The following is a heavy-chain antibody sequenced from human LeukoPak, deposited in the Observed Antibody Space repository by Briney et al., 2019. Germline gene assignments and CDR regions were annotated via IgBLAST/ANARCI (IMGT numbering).Heavy chain of an antibody. CDR1: GGPISPYY. CDR3: ARVGDWNDLVY. V-gene: IGHV4-59*01. Sequence: SETLSLTCTVSGGPISPYYWSWIRQTPGKGLEWIGYILYSGTTTNYNPPLKSRVTISVDTSKNQFSLKLSSVTAADTAVYYCARVGDWNDLVYWGQGTLVTVSS. J-gene: IGHJ4*02. D-gene: IGHD1-1*01. CDR2: ILYSGTTT.